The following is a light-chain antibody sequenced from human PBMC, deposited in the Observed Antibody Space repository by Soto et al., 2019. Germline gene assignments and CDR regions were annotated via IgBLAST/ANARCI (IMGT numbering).Light chain of an antibody. J-gene: IGLJ3*02. CDR1: SSNIGSNY. CDR3: SSYTSSSTVV. Sequence: QSVLTQPPSASGTPGQRVNISCSGSSSNIGSNYVYWYRQFPGTAPKLLIQRNNQRPSGVPARFSGSKSGTSASLAISGLRSADEADYYCSSYTSSSTVVFGGGTKLTVL. CDR2: RNN. V-gene: IGLV1-47*01.